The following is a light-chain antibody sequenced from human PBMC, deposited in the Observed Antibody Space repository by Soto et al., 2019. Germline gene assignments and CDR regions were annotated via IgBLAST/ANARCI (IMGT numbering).Light chain of an antibody. CDR2: GAS. CDR1: QSVSSTY. CDR3: QHYGSSSWT. Sequence: EIVLTQSPGTLSLSPGERATLSCRASQSVSSTYLAWYQHKPGQAPRLLIYGASSRATGIPERFSGSGSGTDFTLTISRLEPEDFAVYYCQHYGSSSWTFGQGTKVEIK. J-gene: IGKJ1*01. V-gene: IGKV3-20*01.